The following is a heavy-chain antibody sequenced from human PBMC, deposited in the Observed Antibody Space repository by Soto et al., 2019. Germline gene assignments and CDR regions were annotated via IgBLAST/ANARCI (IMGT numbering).Heavy chain of an antibody. CDR2: MNANVDAT. CDR3: AREVVVGGSLWHDP. D-gene: IGHD2-15*01. Sequence: ASVKVSCKASGFTFASNDMTWVRQGPVQGLQWMGWMNANVDATDSPQEFKGGVSMTWNASISTDYLELHNLKSDDTAVYYCAREVVVGGSLWHDPWGQGRLVNVSS. CDR1: GFTFASND. V-gene: IGHV1-8*01. J-gene: IGHJ5*02.